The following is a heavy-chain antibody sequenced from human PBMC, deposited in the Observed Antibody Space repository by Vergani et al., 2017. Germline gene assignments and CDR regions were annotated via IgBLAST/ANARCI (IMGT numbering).Heavy chain of an antibody. J-gene: IGHJ6*03. V-gene: IGHV1-69*01. CDR2: IIPIFGTA. D-gene: IGHD3-3*01. CDR1: GGTFSSYA. CDR3: ARGGVTIFPYPLHYYYMDV. Sequence: QVQLVQSGAEVKKPGSSVKVSCKASGGTFSSYAISWVRQAPGQGLEWMGGIIPIFGTANYAQKFQGRVTITADESTSTAYMELSSLRSEDTAVYYCARGGVTIFPYPLHYYYMDVWGKGTTVTVSS.